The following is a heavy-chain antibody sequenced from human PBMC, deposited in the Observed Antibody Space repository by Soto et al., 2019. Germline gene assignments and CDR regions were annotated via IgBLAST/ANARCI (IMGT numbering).Heavy chain of an antibody. J-gene: IGHJ5*02. Sequence: QVQLQESGPGLVKPSETLSLTCTVSGASISTYDWSWIRQPPGKGLEWIGYISNSGSTNYNPSLKSRVTISLDTSKNQFSLKLSSVTAADTAVYYCARNHGTFDPWGQGTLVTVSS. CDR1: GASISTYD. CDR3: ARNHGTFDP. V-gene: IGHV4-59*01. CDR2: ISNSGST. D-gene: IGHD1-1*01.